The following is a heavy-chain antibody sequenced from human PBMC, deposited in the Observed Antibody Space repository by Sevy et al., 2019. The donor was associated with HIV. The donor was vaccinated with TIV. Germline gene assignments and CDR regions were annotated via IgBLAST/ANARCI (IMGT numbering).Heavy chain of an antibody. D-gene: IGHD3-9*01. Sequence: GGSLRLSCAASAFTVSSNYMSWVRQAPGKGLEWVSVIYSGGSTYYADSVKGRFTISRDNSKNTLYLQMNSLRAEDTAVYYCASMSYDILTGTPLSPFDIWGQGTMVTVSS. CDR2: IYSGGST. V-gene: IGHV3-66*02. J-gene: IGHJ3*02. CDR3: ASMSYDILTGTPLSPFDI. CDR1: AFTVSSNY.